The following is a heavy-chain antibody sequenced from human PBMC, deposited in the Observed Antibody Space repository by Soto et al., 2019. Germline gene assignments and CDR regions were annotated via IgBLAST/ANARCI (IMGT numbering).Heavy chain of an antibody. CDR3: ARIVPPTIVGVVNDY. D-gene: IGHD3-3*01. CDR1: GGTFSSYT. CDR2: IIPILGIA. Sequence: ASVKVSCKASGGTFSSYTISWVRQAPGQGLEWMGRIIPILGIANYAQKFQGRVTIAEDKSTSTAYMKLSSLRSEDTALYYCARIVPPTIVGVVNDYWGQGTLVTVSS. V-gene: IGHV1-69*02. J-gene: IGHJ4*02.